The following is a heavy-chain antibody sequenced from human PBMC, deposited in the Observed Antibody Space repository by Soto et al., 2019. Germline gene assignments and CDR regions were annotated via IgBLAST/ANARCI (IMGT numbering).Heavy chain of an antibody. CDR2: ISGSGGST. D-gene: IGHD6-6*01. CDR1: GFTFSSYA. CDR3: AKDFPEYSSSRHPYYYYGMDV. J-gene: IGHJ6*02. Sequence: GGSLRLSCAASGFTFSSYAMSWVRQAPGKGLEWVSAISGSGGSTYYADSVRGRFTISRDNSKNTLYLQMNSLRAEDTAVYYCAKDFPEYSSSRHPYYYYGMDVWGQGTTVTVSS. V-gene: IGHV3-23*01.